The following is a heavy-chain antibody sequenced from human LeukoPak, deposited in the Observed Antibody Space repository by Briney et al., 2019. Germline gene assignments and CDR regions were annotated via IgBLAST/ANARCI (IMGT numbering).Heavy chain of an antibody. Sequence: ASVKVSCKASGYTFTSYDISWVRQATGQGLEWMGWMNPNSGNTGYAQKFQGRVTMTRNTSISTAYMELSSLRSEDTAVYYCARGSDSSGWYSGYWGQGTLVTVSS. CDR3: ARGSDSSGWYSGY. J-gene: IGHJ4*02. CDR1: GYTFTSYD. D-gene: IGHD6-19*01. CDR2: MNPNSGNT. V-gene: IGHV1-8*01.